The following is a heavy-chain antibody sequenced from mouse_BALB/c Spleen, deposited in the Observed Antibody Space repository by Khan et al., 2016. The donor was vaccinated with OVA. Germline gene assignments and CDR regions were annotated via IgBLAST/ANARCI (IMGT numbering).Heavy chain of an antibody. D-gene: IGHD1-1*01. Sequence: VQLQQSGAELMKPGASVKISCKATGYTFSDYWLEWVKQRPGHGLEWIGEIIPGSGSRHYNEQFKGKATFTADISSKTTYMQLSSLTSDDSAVYYCARVNYSSRDYFDYWGQGTTLTVSS. CDR1: GYTFSDYW. CDR2: IIPGSGSR. V-gene: IGHV1-9*01. J-gene: IGHJ2*01. CDR3: ARVNYSSRDYFDY.